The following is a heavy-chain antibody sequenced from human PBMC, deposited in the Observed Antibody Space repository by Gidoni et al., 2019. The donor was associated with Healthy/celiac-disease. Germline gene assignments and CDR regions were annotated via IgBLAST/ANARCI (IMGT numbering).Heavy chain of an antibody. CDR2: ISSSSSYI. CDR3: ARDRKSSSEIYYYYGMDV. V-gene: IGHV3-21*01. J-gene: IGHJ6*02. CDR1: GFTFSSYS. Sequence: EVQLVESGGGLVKPGGSLRLSCAASGFTFSSYSMNWVRQAPGKGLEWVSSISSSSSYIYYADSVKGRFTISRDNAKNSLYLQMNSLRAEDTAVYYCARDRKSSSEIYYYYGMDVWGQGTTVTVSS. D-gene: IGHD6-13*01.